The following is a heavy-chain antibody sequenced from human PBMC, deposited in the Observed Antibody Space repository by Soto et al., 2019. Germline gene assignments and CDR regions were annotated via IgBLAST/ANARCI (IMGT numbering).Heavy chain of an antibody. V-gene: IGHV3-23*01. Sequence: EAQLLESGGGLVQPGGSLRLSCAASGFTFSSYAMSWVRQAPGKGLEWVSIISGSGGSTYYADSVKGRFTISRDNSKSTLYLQMNSLRAEDTAVYYCAKEKNLALYYFDYWGQGTLVTVSS. CDR3: AKEKNLALYYFDY. CDR2: ISGSGGST. CDR1: GFTFSSYA. J-gene: IGHJ4*02.